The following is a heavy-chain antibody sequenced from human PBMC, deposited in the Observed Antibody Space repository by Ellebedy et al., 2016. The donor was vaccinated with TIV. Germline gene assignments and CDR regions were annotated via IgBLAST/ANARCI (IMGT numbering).Heavy chain of an antibody. CDR3: AKDYRGLRGLDV. Sequence: PGGSLRLSCAASGFTFSSFAMSWVRQAPGKGLEWVSIISAGGATTYSADSVKGRFTISRANSKNTLYLQMNSLRAEDTAVYYCAKDYRGLRGLDVWGQGTTVTVSS. CDR2: ISAGGATT. J-gene: IGHJ6*02. D-gene: IGHD4-17*01. V-gene: IGHV3-23*01. CDR1: GFTFSSFA.